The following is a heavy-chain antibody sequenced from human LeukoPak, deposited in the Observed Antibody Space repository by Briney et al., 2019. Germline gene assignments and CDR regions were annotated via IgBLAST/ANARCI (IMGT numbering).Heavy chain of an antibody. CDR1: GGSISSYY. CDR2: IYYSGST. V-gene: IGHV4-59*12. CDR3: AKGGGSGGWYTAFDI. D-gene: IGHD6-19*01. Sequence: SETLSLTCTVSGGSISSYYWSWIRQPPGKGLEWIGYIYYSGSTNYNPSLKSRVTISVDTSKNQFSLQLNAVTPEDTAVYYCAKGGGSGGWYTAFDIWGQGTMVTVSS. J-gene: IGHJ3*02.